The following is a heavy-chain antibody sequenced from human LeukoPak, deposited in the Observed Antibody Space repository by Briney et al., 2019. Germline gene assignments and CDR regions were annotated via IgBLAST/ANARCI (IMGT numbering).Heavy chain of an antibody. CDR1: GFTFGDFW. J-gene: IGHJ4*02. CDR3: AIATTGRGAFGS. Sequence: GGSLRLSCAASGFTFGDFWMSWVRQAPGKGLECVASTNEAGGDKYYVDSVRGRFTISRDNSKNSLSLQMNSLTAEDTAIYYCAIATTGRGAFGSWGQGTLVSVSS. CDR2: TNEAGGDK. V-gene: IGHV3-7*01. D-gene: IGHD1-1*01.